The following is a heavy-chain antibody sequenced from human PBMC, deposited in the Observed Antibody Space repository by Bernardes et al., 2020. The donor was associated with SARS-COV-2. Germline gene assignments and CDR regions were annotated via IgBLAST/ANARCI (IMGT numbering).Heavy chain of an antibody. CDR3: ATERQSLTIFGVGHDAFDF. J-gene: IGHJ3*01. Sequence: GGSLRLSCAVSGFTFEDYTMHWVRQVPGKGPEWVSLVSWDGSTTNYADSVKGRFIISRDSSRNTLHLQMNSLRKEDTALYYCATERQSLTIFGVGHDAFDFWGQGTMVTVSS. CDR2: VSWDGSTT. V-gene: IGHV3-43*01. D-gene: IGHD3-3*01. CDR1: GFTFEDYT.